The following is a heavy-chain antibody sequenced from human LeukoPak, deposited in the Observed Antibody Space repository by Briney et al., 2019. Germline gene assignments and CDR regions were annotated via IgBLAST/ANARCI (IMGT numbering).Heavy chain of an antibody. V-gene: IGHV3-73*01. CDR1: GFTFSGSA. CDR3: TSAPATVFDY. Sequence: PGGSQRLSCAASGFTFSGSAMHWVRQASGKGLEWVGRIRSKANSYATAYAASVNGRFTVSRDDSKNTAYLQMNSLKTEDTAVYYCTSAPATVFDYWGQGTLVTVSS. J-gene: IGHJ4*02. D-gene: IGHD2-2*01. CDR2: IRSKANSYAT.